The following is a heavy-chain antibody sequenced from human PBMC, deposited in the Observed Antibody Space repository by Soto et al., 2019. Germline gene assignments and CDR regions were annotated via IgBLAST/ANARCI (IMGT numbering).Heavy chain of an antibody. D-gene: IGHD6-6*01. CDR3: AGYSSSSGPLGAFDI. V-gene: IGHV1-69*13. CDR2: IIPIFGTA. J-gene: IGHJ3*02. Sequence: GASVKVSCKASGGTFSSYAISWVRQAPGQGLEWMGGIIPIFGTANYAQKFQGRVTITADESTSTAYMELSSLRSEDTAVYYCAGYSSSSGPLGAFDIWGQGTMVTVSS. CDR1: GGTFSSYA.